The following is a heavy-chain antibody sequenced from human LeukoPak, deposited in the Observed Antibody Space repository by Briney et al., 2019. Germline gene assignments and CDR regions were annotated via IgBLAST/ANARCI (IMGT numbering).Heavy chain of an antibody. CDR3: ARQGTYSSAIGMGY. CDR1: GGTFSSYA. CDR2: IIPIFGTA. D-gene: IGHD6-19*01. V-gene: IGHV1-69*05. J-gene: IGHJ4*02. Sequence: SVKVSCKASGGTFSSYAISWVRQAPGQGLEWMGGIIPIFGTANYAQKFQGRVTMTRDTSTRTVYMEVNSLRSEDTAVYYCARQGTYSSAIGMGYWGQGTLVTVSS.